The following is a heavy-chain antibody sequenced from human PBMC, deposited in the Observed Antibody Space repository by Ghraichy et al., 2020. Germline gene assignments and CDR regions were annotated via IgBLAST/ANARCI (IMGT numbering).Heavy chain of an antibody. Sequence: GGSLRLSCAASGFTFSSYGMHWVRQAPGKGLEWVAVIWYDGSNKYYADSVKGRFTISRDNSKNTLYLQMNSLRAEDTAVYYCARDRSNYLPSPWDWGQGTLVTVSS. CDR3: ARDRSNYLPSPWD. D-gene: IGHD4-11*01. V-gene: IGHV3-33*01. J-gene: IGHJ4*02. CDR1: GFTFSSYG. CDR2: IWYDGSNK.